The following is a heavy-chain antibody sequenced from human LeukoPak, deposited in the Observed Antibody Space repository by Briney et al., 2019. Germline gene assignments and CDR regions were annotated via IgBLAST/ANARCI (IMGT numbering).Heavy chain of an antibody. J-gene: IGHJ5*02. CDR2: IYYSGST. Sequence: KPSETLSLTCTVSGGSISSSSYYWGWIRQPPGKGLEWIGSIYYSGSTYYNPSLKSRVTISVDTSKNQFSLKLSSVTAADTAVYYCARLINGYRRGNWFDPWGQGTLVTVSS. CDR1: GGSISSSSYY. D-gene: IGHD3-10*01. CDR3: ARLINGYRRGNWFDP. V-gene: IGHV4-39*01.